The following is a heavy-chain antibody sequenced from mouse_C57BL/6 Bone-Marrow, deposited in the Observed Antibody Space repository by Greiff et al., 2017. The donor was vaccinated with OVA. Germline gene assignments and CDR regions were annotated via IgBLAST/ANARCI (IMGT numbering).Heavy chain of an antibody. Sequence: VMLVESGAELARPGASVKLSCKASGYTFTSYGISWVKQRTGQGLEWIGEIYPRSGNTYYNEKFKGKATLTADKSSSTAYMELRSLTSEDSAVYFCARRSNYPFAYWGQGTLVTVSA. V-gene: IGHV1-81*01. CDR1: GYTFTSYG. CDR2: IYPRSGNT. D-gene: IGHD2-5*01. J-gene: IGHJ3*01. CDR3: ARRSNYPFAY.